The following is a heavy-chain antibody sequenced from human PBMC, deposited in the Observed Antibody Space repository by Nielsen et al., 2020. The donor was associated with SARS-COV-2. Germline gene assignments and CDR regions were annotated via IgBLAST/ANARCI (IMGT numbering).Heavy chain of an antibody. CDR3: ARETEDSASSWFEF. J-gene: IGHJ5*01. V-gene: IGHV3-30-3*01. Sequence: GESLKISCAASGFTFSSYAMHWVRQAPGKGLEWVAVISYDGSNKYYADSVKGRFTISRDNSKNTLYLQMNNLRVQDTAVYYCARETEDSASSWFEFWGQGVLVTVSS. CDR1: GFTFSSYA. CDR2: ISYDGSNK. D-gene: IGHD6-13*01.